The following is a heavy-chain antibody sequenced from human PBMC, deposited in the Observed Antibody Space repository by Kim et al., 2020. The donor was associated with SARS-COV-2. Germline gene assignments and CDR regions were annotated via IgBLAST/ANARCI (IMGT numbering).Heavy chain of an antibody. J-gene: IGHJ4*02. Sequence: SETLSLTCTVSGGSISSYYWSWIRQPPGKGLEWIGYIYYSGSTNYNPSLKSRVTISVDTSKNQFSLKLSSVTAADTAVYYCVRDRSYYYDSSGYYDYWGQGTLVTVSS. D-gene: IGHD3-22*01. CDR3: VRDRSYYYDSSGYYDY. V-gene: IGHV4-59*13. CDR2: IYYSGST. CDR1: GGSISSYY.